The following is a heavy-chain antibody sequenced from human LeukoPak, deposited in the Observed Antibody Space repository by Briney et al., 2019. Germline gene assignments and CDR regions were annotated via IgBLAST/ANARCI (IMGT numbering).Heavy chain of an antibody. CDR1: GFTFSSYA. D-gene: IGHD4-17*01. V-gene: IGHV3-30-3*01. Sequence: GGSLRLSCAASGFTFSSYAMHWVRQAPGKGLEWVAVISYDGSNKYYADSVKGRFTISRDNSKNTLYLQMNSLRAEDTAVYYCAREHYGDYTYYFDYWGQGTLVTVSS. J-gene: IGHJ4*02. CDR2: ISYDGSNK. CDR3: AREHYGDYTYYFDY.